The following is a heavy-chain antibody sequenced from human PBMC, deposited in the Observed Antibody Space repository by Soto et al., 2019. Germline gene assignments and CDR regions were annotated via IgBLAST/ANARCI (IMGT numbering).Heavy chain of an antibody. D-gene: IGHD2-21*01. CDR2: ISATEGST. CDR1: GFTSSNYA. V-gene: IGHV3-23*01. J-gene: IGHJ3*02. Sequence: EVQLLESGGGLVQSGGSLRLSCAASGFTSSNYAMTWVRQAPGKGLEWVSTISATEGSTYYADSVKGRFTISRDKCQNTVHLQMNSLRAEDAAIYYCAKGHIVVVIAISYDVHSFDMWGQGTLVTVAS. CDR3: AKGHIVVVIAISYDVHSFDM.